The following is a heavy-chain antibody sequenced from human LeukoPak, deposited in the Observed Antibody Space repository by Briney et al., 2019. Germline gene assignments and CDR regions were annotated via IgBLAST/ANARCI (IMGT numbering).Heavy chain of an antibody. CDR1: GFTFSSYA. J-gene: IGHJ4*02. D-gene: IGHD4-11*01. CDR2: ISYDGSNK. Sequence: GGSLRLSCAASGFTFSSYAMHWVRQAPGKGLEWVAVISYDGSNKYYADSVKGRFTISRGNSKNTLYLQMNSLRAEDTAVYYCARGDNSVTTWSDYFDYWGQGTLVTVSS. V-gene: IGHV3-30-3*01. CDR3: ARGDNSVTTWSDYFDY.